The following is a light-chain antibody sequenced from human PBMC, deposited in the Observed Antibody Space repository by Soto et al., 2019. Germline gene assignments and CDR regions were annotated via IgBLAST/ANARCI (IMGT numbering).Light chain of an antibody. J-gene: IGLJ1*01. V-gene: IGLV2-14*03. Sequence: QLVLTQPASVFGSPGQSITISCTGTSSDVGGYNFVSWYQQLPGKAPKLMIYEVTSRPSGVSNRFSGSKSGNTASLTISGLQPEDEADYYCSSYTTSSTVVFGTGTKLTVL. CDR3: SSYTTSSTVV. CDR1: SSDVGGYNF. CDR2: EVT.